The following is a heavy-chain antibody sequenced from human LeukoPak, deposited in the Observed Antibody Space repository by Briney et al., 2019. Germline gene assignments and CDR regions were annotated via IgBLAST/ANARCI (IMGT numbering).Heavy chain of an antibody. CDR2: ISRSSSYI. D-gene: IGHD3-10*01. J-gene: IGHJ4*02. Sequence: PGGSLRLSCAASGFTFSSYSMNWVRQAPGKGLEWVSSISRSSSYIYYADSVKGRFTISRDNAKNSLYLQMNSLRAEDTAVYYCARQAYYYGSGSYYNNYWGQGTLVTVSS. V-gene: IGHV3-21*01. CDR1: GFTFSSYS. CDR3: ARQAYYYGSGSYYNNY.